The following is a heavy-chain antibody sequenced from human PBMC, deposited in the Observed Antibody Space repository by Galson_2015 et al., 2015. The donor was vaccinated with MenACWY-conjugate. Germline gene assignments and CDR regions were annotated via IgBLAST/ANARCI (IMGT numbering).Heavy chain of an antibody. J-gene: IGHJ3*02. CDR1: GFTFSSYW. CDR2: IKGDESKK. D-gene: IGHD6-19*01. Sequence: SLRLSCAASGFTFSSYWMTWVRQAPGKGLDWVANIKGDESKKYYVDSVEGRFTISRDNARNSLYLQMNSLRAEDTAVYFCARDATPRVKYTNGWYDAFDIWGQGTMVTFAS. CDR3: ARDATPRVKYTNGWYDAFDI. V-gene: IGHV3-7*03.